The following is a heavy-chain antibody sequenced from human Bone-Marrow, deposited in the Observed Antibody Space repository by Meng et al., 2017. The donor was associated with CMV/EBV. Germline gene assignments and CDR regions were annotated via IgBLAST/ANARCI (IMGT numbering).Heavy chain of an antibody. V-gene: IGHV4-61*02. D-gene: IGHD5-24*01. Sequence: QGQLQESGPALVNPSQTLSLPCTVSGGPIRRGSSCWCWIPQPAGKGLEWIGRIYTSGSTNYNPSLKSRVTISVDTSKNQFSLKLSSVTAADTAVYYCARGSGDGYNLGWFDPWGQGTLVTVSS. CDR3: ARGSGDGYNLGWFDP. CDR2: IYTSGST. J-gene: IGHJ5*02. CDR1: GGPIRRGSSC.